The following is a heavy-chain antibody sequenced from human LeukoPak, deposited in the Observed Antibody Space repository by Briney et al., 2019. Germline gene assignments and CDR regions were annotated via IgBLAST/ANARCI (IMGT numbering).Heavy chain of an antibody. CDR3: AGRSTYYYDSSGYY. V-gene: IGHV3-48*04. J-gene: IGHJ4*02. CDR2: ISSSSSTI. D-gene: IGHD3-22*01. Sequence: GGSLRLSCAASGFTFSSYSMNWVRQAPGKGLEWVSYISSSSSTIYYADSVKGRFTISRDNAKNSLYLQMNSLRAEDTAVYYCAGRSTYYYDSSGYYWGQGTLVTVSS. CDR1: GFTFSSYS.